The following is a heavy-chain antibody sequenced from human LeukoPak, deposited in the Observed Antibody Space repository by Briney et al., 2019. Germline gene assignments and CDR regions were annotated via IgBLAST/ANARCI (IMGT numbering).Heavy chain of an antibody. V-gene: IGHV3-23*01. CDR1: GFTFSSYA. J-gene: IGHJ6*02. D-gene: IGHD1-26*01. Sequence: GGSLRLSCAASGFTFSSYAVSWVRQAPGKGLEGVSAISGSGGSTYYADSVKGRFTITRDNSKKTLYLQMNSLRAEDTAVYYCAKDIIRRVGPLSAALYGMDVWGQGTTVTVSS. CDR3: AKDIIRRVGPLSAALYGMDV. CDR2: ISGSGGST.